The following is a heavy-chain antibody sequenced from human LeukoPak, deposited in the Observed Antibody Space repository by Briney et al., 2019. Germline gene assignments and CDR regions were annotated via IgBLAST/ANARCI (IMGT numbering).Heavy chain of an antibody. D-gene: IGHD3-9*01. J-gene: IGHJ4*02. V-gene: IGHV3-23*01. CDR2: ISGSGGGT. CDR1: GITLSNYG. Sequence: GGSLRLSCAVSGITLSNYGMSWVRQAPGKGLEWVAGISGSGGGTNYADSVKGRFTISRDNSKNTLYLQMNSLRAEDTAVYFCAKRGVVIRVILIGFHKEAYYFDSWGQGALVTVSS. CDR3: AKRGVVIRVILIGFHKEAYYFDS.